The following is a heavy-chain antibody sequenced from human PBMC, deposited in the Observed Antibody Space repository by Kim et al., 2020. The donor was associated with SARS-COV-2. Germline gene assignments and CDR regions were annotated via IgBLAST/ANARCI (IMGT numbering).Heavy chain of an antibody. Sequence: GGSLRLSCAASGFTFSSYAMHWVRQAPGKGLEWVAVISYDGSNKYYADSVKGRFTISRDNSKNTLYLQMNSLRAEDTAVYYCVRDALGPNWGNYYYYGMDVWGQGTTVTVSS. V-gene: IGHV3-30*04. CDR3: VRDALGPNWGNYYYYGMDV. J-gene: IGHJ6*02. CDR2: ISYDGSNK. CDR1: GFTFSSYA. D-gene: IGHD7-27*01.